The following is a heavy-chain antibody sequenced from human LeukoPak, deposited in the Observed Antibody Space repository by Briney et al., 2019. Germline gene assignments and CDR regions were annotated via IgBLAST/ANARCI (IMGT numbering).Heavy chain of an antibody. D-gene: IGHD6-13*01. J-gene: IGHJ3*02. CDR1: GGSISSYY. CDR3: ARSTIAAAVQVAFDI. V-gene: IGHV4-4*07. CDR2: IYTSGST. Sequence: TETLSLICTVSGGSISSYYWSWIRQPAGKGLEWIGRIYTSGSTNYNPSLKSRVTMSVDTSKNQFSLKLSSVTAADTAVYYCARSTIAAAVQVAFDIWGQGTMVTVSS.